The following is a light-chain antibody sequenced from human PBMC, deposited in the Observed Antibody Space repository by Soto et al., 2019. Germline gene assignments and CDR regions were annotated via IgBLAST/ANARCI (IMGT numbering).Light chain of an antibody. V-gene: IGLV1-51*01. CDR1: SSNIGNNY. Sequence: QSVLTQPPSVSAAPGQKVTVSCSGSSSNIGNNYVSWYQHHPGTAPKLLMYDNDKRPSGIPDRFSASKSGTSATLDITGLQTGDEADYYCEAWYSNLSGGVFGGGTKLTVL. J-gene: IGLJ3*02. CDR3: EAWYSNLSGGV. CDR2: DND.